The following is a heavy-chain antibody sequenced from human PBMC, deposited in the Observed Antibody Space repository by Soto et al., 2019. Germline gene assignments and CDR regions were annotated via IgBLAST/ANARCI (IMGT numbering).Heavy chain of an antibody. CDR1: GGSISSGGYS. D-gene: IGHD3-16*01. CDR3: ARLSWGNWFDP. CDR2: IYHSGST. Sequence: SETLSLTCAVSGGSISSGGYSWSWIRQPPGKGLEWIGYIYHSGSTYYNPSLKSRVTISVDRSKNQFSLKLSSVTAADTAVYYCARLSWGNWFDPWGQGTLVTVSS. J-gene: IGHJ5*02. V-gene: IGHV4-30-2*01.